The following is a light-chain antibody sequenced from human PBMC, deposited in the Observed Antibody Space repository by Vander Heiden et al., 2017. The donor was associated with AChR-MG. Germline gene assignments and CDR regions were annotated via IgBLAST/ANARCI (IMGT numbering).Light chain of an antibody. CDR1: QSISSY. V-gene: IGKV1-39*01. Sequence: IQMTQSPSSLSASVGDRVTITCRANQSISSYVNWYQQKPGKAPNPLIYTASSLQSGVPSRFSGSGYGTDFTLTISNLQPEDFATYYCQQSYSTRYTFGQGTKVEIK. J-gene: IGKJ2*01. CDR2: TAS. CDR3: QQSYSTRYT.